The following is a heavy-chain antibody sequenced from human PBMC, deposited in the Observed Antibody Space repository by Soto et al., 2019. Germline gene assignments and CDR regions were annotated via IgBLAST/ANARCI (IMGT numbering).Heavy chain of an antibody. Sequence: GGSLRLCCADCGLTFCTYWMHWVRQAPGKGLEWVANINQDGSVKYFVDSVKGRFTISRDNAKSSLYLQMNSLRAEDTAIYYCARAIAAAGSLWGQGTLVTVSS. V-gene: IGHV3-7*01. J-gene: IGHJ4*02. CDR2: INQDGSVK. CDR1: GLTFCTYW. D-gene: IGHD6-13*01. CDR3: ARAIAAAGSL.